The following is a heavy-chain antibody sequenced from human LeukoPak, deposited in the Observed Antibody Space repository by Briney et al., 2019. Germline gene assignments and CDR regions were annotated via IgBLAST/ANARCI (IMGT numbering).Heavy chain of an antibody. V-gene: IGHV3-23*01. D-gene: IGHD5-12*01. CDR2: ITASGAAT. Sequence: SGGSLRLSCAASGFIFSSYSMNWVRQAPGKGLEWVSAITASGAATYIADSVKGRFVISRDNSKNTLYLQMNSLRAEDTAVYFCAKDSLVATSHFDSWGRGTLVTVSS. CDR3: AKDSLVATSHFDS. CDR1: GFIFSSYS. J-gene: IGHJ4*02.